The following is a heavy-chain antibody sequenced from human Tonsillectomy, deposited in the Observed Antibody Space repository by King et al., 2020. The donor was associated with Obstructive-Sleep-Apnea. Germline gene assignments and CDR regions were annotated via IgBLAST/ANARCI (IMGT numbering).Heavy chain of an antibody. V-gene: IGHV4-59*08. D-gene: IGHD6-6*01. CDR2: IYYSGST. CDR3: ARFREQLVPHDAFDI. CDR1: GGSISNYY. J-gene: IGHJ3*02. Sequence: VQLQESGPGLVKPSETLSLTCTVSGGSISNYYWSWVRQPPGKGLEWIGYIYYSGSTNYNPSLQSRVTISVDTSKNQFSLKLSSVTAADTAVYFCARFREQLVPHDAFDIWGQGTMVTVSS.